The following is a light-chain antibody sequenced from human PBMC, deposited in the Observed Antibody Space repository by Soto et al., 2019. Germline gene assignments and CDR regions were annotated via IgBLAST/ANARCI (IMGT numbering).Light chain of an antibody. CDR3: QSYDSSLSGAV. V-gene: IGLV1-40*01. J-gene: IGLJ2*01. Sequence: QSVLTQPPSVSGAPGQRVTISCTGSSSNIGAGYDVHWYQQLPGRAPKLLIYGNNNRPSGAPDRFSGSKSGTSASLAITGLQAEDEADYYCQSYDSSLSGAVFGGGTKLTVL. CDR2: GNN. CDR1: SSNIGAGYD.